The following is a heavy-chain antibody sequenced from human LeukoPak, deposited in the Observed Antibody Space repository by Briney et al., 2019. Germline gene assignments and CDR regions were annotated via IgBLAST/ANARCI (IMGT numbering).Heavy chain of an antibody. J-gene: IGHJ1*01. D-gene: IGHD2-2*01. V-gene: IGHV3-7*01. CDR3: ATLDSTKSVF. CDR2: IKQDGSEE. CDR1: EFRFGRDW. Sequence: PGGSLRLTCVASEFRFGRDWIGWVRQALGKGLEWVACIKQDGSEEYYVGSVRGRFTVSVDNGKNSLYLQMNSLRGEDTARYYCATLDSTKSVFWGRGTAVTVSS.